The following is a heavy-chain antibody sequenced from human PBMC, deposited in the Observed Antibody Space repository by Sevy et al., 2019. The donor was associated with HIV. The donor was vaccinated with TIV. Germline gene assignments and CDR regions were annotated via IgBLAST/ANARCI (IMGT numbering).Heavy chain of an antibody. D-gene: IGHD3-3*01. CDR2: ISYDGSNK. CDR3: AGEGGVTIFGVVIPPHPSYYYGMDV. CDR1: GFTFSSYA. Sequence: GGSLRLSCAASGFTFSSYAMHWVRQAPGKGLEWVAVISYDGSNKYYADSVKGRFTISRDNSKNTLYLQMNSLRAEVTVGYYCAGEGGVTIFGVVIPPHPSYYYGMDVWGQGTTVTVSS. V-gene: IGHV3-30*04. J-gene: IGHJ6*02.